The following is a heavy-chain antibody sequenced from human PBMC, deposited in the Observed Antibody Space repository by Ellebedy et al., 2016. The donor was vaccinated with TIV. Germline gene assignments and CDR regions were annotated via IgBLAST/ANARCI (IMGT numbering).Heavy chain of an antibody. CDR3: ARDGTFKDY. D-gene: IGHD1-26*01. CDR1: GYTFTSDQ. J-gene: IGHJ4*02. V-gene: IGHV1-46*01. CDR2: INPSGGST. Sequence: ASVKVSCKASGYTFTSDQMHWVRQAPGQGLEWMGIINPSGGSTSYTQKFQGRVTMTRDTSTSTVYMELSSLRSEDTAVYYCARDGTFKDYWGQGTLVTVSS.